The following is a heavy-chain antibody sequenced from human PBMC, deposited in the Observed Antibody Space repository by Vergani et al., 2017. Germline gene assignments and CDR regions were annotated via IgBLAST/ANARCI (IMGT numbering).Heavy chain of an antibody. V-gene: IGHV4-59*02. CDR2: VSFRGDT. CDR1: GASVNSYY. Sequence: QVKLQESGPGLVKPSETLSLTCTVSGASVNSYYWSWIRQPPGKGLEWMGYVSFRGDTLYDPAVESRMTISLNTSSNQFSLYLTSVTAADTAVYYCARSRIYYGAGSPDYWVQGTLVTVSS. CDR3: ARSRIYYGAGSPDY. D-gene: IGHD3-10*01. J-gene: IGHJ4*02.